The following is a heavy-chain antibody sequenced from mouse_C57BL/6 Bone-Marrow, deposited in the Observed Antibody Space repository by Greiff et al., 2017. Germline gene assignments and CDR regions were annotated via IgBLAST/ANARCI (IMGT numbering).Heavy chain of an antibody. J-gene: IGHJ1*03. Sequence: EVMLVESEGGLVQPGSSMKLSCTASGFTFSDYYMAWVRQVPEKGLEWVANINYDGSSTYYLDSLKSRFIISRDNAKNILYLQMSRLKSEDTATYYCARESIPYYYGSSYWYFDVWGTGTTVTVSS. CDR2: INYDGSST. V-gene: IGHV5-16*01. CDR3: ARESIPYYYGSSYWYFDV. CDR1: GFTFSDYY. D-gene: IGHD1-1*01.